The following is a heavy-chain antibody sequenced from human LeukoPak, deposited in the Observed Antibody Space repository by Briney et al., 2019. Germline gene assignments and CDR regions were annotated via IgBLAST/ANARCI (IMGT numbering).Heavy chain of an antibody. D-gene: IGHD3-22*01. V-gene: IGHV3-11*01. Sequence: GGSLRLSCAASGFTFSDYYMSWIRQAPGKGLEWVSYISSSGSTINYADSVKGRLTISRDSAKKSLFLQMNSLRAGDTAVYYCARVGSSGYPIDYWGQGTLVTVSS. CDR3: ARVGSSGYPIDY. CDR1: GFTFSDYY. CDR2: ISSSGSTI. J-gene: IGHJ4*02.